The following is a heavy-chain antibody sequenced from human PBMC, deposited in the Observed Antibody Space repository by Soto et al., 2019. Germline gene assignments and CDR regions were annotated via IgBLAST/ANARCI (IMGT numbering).Heavy chain of an antibody. CDR1: GFTFSSYA. Sequence: LRLSCAASGFTFSSYAMSWVRQAPGKGLEWVSAISGSGGSTYYADSVKGRFTISRDNSKNTLYLQMNSLRAEDTAVYYCAKDQYSSGWYFDYWGQGTLVTVSS. CDR2: ISGSGGST. V-gene: IGHV3-23*01. J-gene: IGHJ4*02. CDR3: AKDQYSSGWYFDY. D-gene: IGHD6-19*01.